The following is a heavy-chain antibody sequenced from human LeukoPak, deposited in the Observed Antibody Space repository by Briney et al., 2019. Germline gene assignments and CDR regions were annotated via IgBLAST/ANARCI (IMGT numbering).Heavy chain of an antibody. Sequence: GESLKISCKGSGYSFPNYWIGWVRQMPGKGLEWIGIVYPATSDTTYSPSFQGQVTISADKSSSTAYLQGSSLKASATATYYCARPKTLGGYNYEFEFWGQGTLVTVSS. V-gene: IGHV5-51*01. D-gene: IGHD5-18*01. CDR3: ARPKTLGGYNYEFEF. CDR1: GYSFPNYW. J-gene: IGHJ4*02. CDR2: VYPATSDT.